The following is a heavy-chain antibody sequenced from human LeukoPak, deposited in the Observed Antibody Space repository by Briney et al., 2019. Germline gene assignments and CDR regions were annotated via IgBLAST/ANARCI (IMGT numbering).Heavy chain of an antibody. CDR1: GFTFSDYY. D-gene: IGHD5-12*01. CDR3: ARPAGYSGYDWFDY. J-gene: IGHJ4*02. CDR2: ISSNSSYT. Sequence: GGSLRLSCAASGFTFSDYYMSWIRQAPGKGLEWVSYISSNSSYTNYADSVKGRFTISRDDAKNSLYLQMNSLRAEDTAVYYCARPAGYSGYDWFDYWGQGTLVTVSS. V-gene: IGHV3-11*06.